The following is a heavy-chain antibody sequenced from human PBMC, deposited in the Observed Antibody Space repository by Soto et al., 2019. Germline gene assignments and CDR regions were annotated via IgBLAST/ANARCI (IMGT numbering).Heavy chain of an antibody. CDR2: IKNKTDGGTT. V-gene: IGHV3-15*07. CDR3: TTDSYSTIIIVRFDY. Sequence: GESLKISCAASGFTFTNAWINWVRQAPGKGLEWVGRIKNKTDGGTTDYAEPVKGRFAISRDDSNNMVYLQMNSLKIEDTAVYYCTTDSYSTIIIVRFDYWGHGTLVTVSS. D-gene: IGHD3-22*01. J-gene: IGHJ4*01. CDR1: GFTFTNAW.